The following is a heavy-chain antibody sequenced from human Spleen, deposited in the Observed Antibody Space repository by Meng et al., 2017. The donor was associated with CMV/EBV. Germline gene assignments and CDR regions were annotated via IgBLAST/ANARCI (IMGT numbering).Heavy chain of an antibody. V-gene: IGHV1-46*01. CDR1: GYTFTSYY. CDR2: INPSGGST. CDR3: ASCDDKFHWFDP. Sequence: ASVKVSCKASGYTFTSYYMHWGRQAPGQGLEWMGIINPSGGSTSYAQKFQGRVTMTRDTSTSTVYMELSSLRSEDTAVYYCASCDDKFHWFDPWGQGTLVTVSS. J-gene: IGHJ5*02. D-gene: IGHD3-22*01.